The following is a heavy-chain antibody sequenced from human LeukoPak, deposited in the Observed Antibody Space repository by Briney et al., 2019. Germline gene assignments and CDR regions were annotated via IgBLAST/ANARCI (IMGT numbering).Heavy chain of an antibody. CDR1: GGSISNYY. CDR2: IYSSGDT. CDR3: ARGAMVRGVPFDP. V-gene: IGHV4-4*07. D-gene: IGHD3-10*01. Sequence: SETLSLTCTVSGGSISNYYWSWIRQPAGKGLEWIGRIYSSGDTNYNPSLKSRVTMSVDTSKNQFSLELSTVTAADTAVYYCARGAMVRGVPFDPWGQGTLVTVSS. J-gene: IGHJ5*02.